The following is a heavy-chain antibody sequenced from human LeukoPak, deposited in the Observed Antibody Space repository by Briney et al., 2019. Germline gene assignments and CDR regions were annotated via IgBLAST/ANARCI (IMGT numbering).Heavy chain of an antibody. V-gene: IGHV4-34*01. CDR3: ARGPERLSWYGEN. CDR1: GGSFSGYY. CDR2: INHSGST. Sequence: SETLSLTCAVYGGSFSGYYWSWIRQPPGKGLEWIGEINHSGSTNYNPSLKSRVTISVDTSKNQFSLKLSSVTAADTAVYYCARGPERLSWYGENWGQGTLVTVSS. J-gene: IGHJ4*02. D-gene: IGHD6-13*01.